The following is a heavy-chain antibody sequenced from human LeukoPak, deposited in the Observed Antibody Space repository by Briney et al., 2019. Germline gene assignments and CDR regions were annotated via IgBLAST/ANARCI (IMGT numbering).Heavy chain of an antibody. CDR2: ISSSGSTI. CDR3: ARTPSRGYSYDY. V-gene: IGHV3-48*03. J-gene: IGHJ4*02. CDR1: GFTFSTYE. D-gene: IGHD5-18*01. Sequence: GGSLRLSCAASGFTFSTYEMNRVRQAPGKGLEWVSYISSSGSTIHYADSVKGRFTISRDNAKHSLYLQMNSLRAEDTAVYYCARTPSRGYSYDYWGQGTLVTVSS.